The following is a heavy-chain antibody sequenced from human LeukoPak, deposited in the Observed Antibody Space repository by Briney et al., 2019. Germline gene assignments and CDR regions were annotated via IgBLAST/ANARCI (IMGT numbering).Heavy chain of an antibody. CDR2: INPSGGST. Sequence: GASVKVSCKASGYTFTSYYMHWVRQAPGQGLEWMGIINPSGGSTSYAQKFQGRVTMTRDTSTSTVYMELSSLRSEDTAVYYCARVTVSHKDGYNPYFDYWGQGTLVTVSS. CDR1: GYTFTSYY. V-gene: IGHV1-46*01. J-gene: IGHJ4*02. D-gene: IGHD5-24*01. CDR3: ARVTVSHKDGYNPYFDY.